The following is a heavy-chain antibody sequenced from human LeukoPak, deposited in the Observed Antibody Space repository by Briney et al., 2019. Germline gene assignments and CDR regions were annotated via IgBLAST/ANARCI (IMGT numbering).Heavy chain of an antibody. CDR1: ISSSSHY. CDR3: ARQYGGNYFDY. D-gene: IGHD2-15*01. CDR2: IYYSGST. Sequence: RASETLSLTCTVSISSSSHYWGGIRQPPGKGLEWIGIIYYSGSTYYNPSLKSRVTISVDTSTNQFSLKLSSVTAADTAVYYCARQYGGNYFDYWGQGTLVTVSS. J-gene: IGHJ4*02. V-gene: IGHV4-39*01.